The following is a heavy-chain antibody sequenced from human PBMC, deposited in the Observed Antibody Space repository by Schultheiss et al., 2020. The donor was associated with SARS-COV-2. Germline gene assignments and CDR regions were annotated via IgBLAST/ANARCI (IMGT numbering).Heavy chain of an antibody. CDR2: IYYSGST. CDR1: GDSITTFY. V-gene: IGHV4-59*01. CDR3: AGSGYRYGARW. J-gene: IGHJ4*02. Sequence: SETLSLTCTVSGDSITTFYWNWIRRPPGKGLEWIGSIYYSGSTYYNPSLKSRVTISVDTSKNQFSLKLSSVTAADTAVYYCAGSGYRYGARWWGQGTLVTVSS. D-gene: IGHD5-18*01.